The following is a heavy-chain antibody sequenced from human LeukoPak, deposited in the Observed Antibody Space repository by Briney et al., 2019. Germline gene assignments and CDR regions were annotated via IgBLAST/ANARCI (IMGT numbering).Heavy chain of an antibody. CDR2: IKQDGSEK. D-gene: IGHD3-22*01. Sequence: PAGTLRLSCAASGFTFSSYWMSWVRQAPGKGLEWVANIKQDGSEKYYVDSVKGRFTISRDNAKNSLYLQMNSLKTEDTAVYYCARSHYQTSGYFAQDAFDVWGQGTKVTVSS. CDR1: GFTFSSYW. V-gene: IGHV3-7*03. CDR3: ARSHYQTSGYFAQDAFDV. J-gene: IGHJ3*01.